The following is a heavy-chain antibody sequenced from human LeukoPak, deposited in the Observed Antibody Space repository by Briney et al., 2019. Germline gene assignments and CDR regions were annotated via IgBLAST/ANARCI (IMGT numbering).Heavy chain of an antibody. Sequence: SETLSLTCIVSGASISAYYWSWIRQPAGKGLEWIGRIDTSGSTNYKPSLKSRLTMSVDTSKRQFTLCLTSVAAALPAVYYCAREVGASRTRPLDAGGQRSLVTVSA. D-gene: IGHD1-26*01. CDR2: IDTSGST. CDR1: GASISAYY. V-gene: IGHV4-4*07. J-gene: IGHJ5*01. CDR3: AREVGASRTRPLDA.